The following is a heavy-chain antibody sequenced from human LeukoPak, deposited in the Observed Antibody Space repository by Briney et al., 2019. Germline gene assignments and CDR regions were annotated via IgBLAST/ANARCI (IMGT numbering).Heavy chain of an antibody. V-gene: IGHV3-20*04. J-gene: IGHJ6*03. CDR1: GFTFGDYG. CDR3: ARSGTDYDFWSGYYTDYYMDV. D-gene: IGHD3-3*01. CDR2: ISCNGGST. Sequence: PGGSLRLSCAASGFTFGDYGMSWVRQAPGKGLEWVSGISCNGGSTGYADSVKGRFTISRDNAKNSLYLQMNSLRAEDTALYYCARSGTDYDFWSGYYTDYYMDVWGKGTTVTVSS.